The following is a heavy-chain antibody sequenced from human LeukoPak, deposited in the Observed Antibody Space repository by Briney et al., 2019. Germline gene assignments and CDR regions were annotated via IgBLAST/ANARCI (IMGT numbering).Heavy chain of an antibody. Sequence: GGSLRLSCAASGFTFSSYWMSWVRQAPGKGLEWVANIQQHGSVKYYVDSEKGRFTISRDNDENSMFLEMNSLRADDTAVYYCARGSRDNSGYRYYFDYWGQGTLVTVSS. D-gene: IGHD3-22*01. CDR2: IQQHGSVK. CDR3: ARGSRDNSGYRYYFDY. J-gene: IGHJ4*02. V-gene: IGHV3-7*01. CDR1: GFTFSSYW.